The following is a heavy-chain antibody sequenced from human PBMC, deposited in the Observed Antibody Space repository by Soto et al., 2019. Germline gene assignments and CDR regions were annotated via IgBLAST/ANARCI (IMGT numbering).Heavy chain of an antibody. CDR3: ARGDCSSTSCYKNPYTWFDP. CDR2: INAGNGNT. Sequence: ASVKVSCKASGYTFTSYAMHWVRQAPGQRLEWMGWINAGNGNTKYSQKFQGRVTITRDTSASTAYMELSSLRSEDTAVYYCARGDCSSTSCYKNPYTWFDPWGQGTLVTVSS. D-gene: IGHD2-2*01. CDR1: GYTFTSYA. J-gene: IGHJ5*02. V-gene: IGHV1-3*01.